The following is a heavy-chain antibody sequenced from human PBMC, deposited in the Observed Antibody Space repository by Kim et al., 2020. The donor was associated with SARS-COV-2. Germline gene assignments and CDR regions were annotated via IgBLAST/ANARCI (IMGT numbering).Heavy chain of an antibody. V-gene: IGHV4-59*08. J-gene: IGHJ5*02. D-gene: IGHD5-12*01. Sequence: SETLSLTCTVSGGSITSYYWSWIRQSPGKGLEWIGYMYYSGRTIYNPSLLSRVSMSVDTSKNQFSLKLTSVTAADPAVYYCARSAVRFGGFDLVGTWGQG. CDR1: GGSITSYY. CDR3: ARSAVRFGGFDLVGT. CDR2: MYYSGRT.